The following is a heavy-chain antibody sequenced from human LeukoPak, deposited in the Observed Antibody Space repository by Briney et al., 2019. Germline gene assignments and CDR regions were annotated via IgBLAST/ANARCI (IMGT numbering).Heavy chain of an antibody. J-gene: IGHJ4*02. Sequence: ASVKVSCTASGGTFNSYAISWVRQAPGQGLEWMGGIIPIFGTANYAQKFQGRVTITADESTSTAYMELNSLRAEDTAVYYCAKDQAYGSGSYYDYWGQGTLVTVSS. V-gene: IGHV1-69*01. D-gene: IGHD3-10*01. CDR2: IIPIFGTA. CDR1: GGTFNSYA. CDR3: AKDQAYGSGSYYDY.